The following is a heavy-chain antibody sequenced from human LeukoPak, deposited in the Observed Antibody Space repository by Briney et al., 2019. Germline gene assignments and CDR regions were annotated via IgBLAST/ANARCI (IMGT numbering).Heavy chain of an antibody. CDR3: AKTFRGAYPPYAFDI. CDR2: ISAYNGNT. D-gene: IGHD3-16*01. J-gene: IGHJ3*02. V-gene: IGHV1-18*01. Sequence: ASVKVSCKASGYTFTSYGISWVRQAPGQGLEWMGWISAYNGNTNYAQKLQGRVTMTTDTSTSTAYMELRSLRSDDTAVYYCAKTFRGAYPPYAFDIWGQGTMVTVSS. CDR1: GYTFTSYG.